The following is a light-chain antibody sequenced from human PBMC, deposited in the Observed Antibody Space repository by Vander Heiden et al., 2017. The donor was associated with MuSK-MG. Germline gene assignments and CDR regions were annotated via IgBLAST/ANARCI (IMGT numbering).Light chain of an antibody. CDR2: WAS. CDR1: QSVLFSSNNKDY. V-gene: IGKV4-1*01. J-gene: IGKJ4*01. CDR3: QQDHSTPVT. Sequence: DFVMTQSPDSLAVSLGERATINCKSSQSVLFSSNNKDYVAWYQQKPRQPPKLLIYWASTRESGVPDRFSGSGSGTDFSLTISSLQAEDVAVYYCQQDHSTPVTFGGGTKVEIK.